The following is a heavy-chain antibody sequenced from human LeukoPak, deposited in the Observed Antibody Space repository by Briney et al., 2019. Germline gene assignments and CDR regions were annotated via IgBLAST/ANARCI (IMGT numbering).Heavy chain of an antibody. CDR3: ASLIYDILTRRVYYFDY. D-gene: IGHD3-9*01. Sequence: SGTLSLTCAVSGVSISSSNWWSWVRQPPGKGLEWIGETYHSGRTNYNPSLKSRVTISVDKSKNQFSLKLSSVTAADTAVYYCASLIYDILTRRVYYFDYWGQGTLVTVSS. V-gene: IGHV4-4*02. CDR1: GVSISSSNW. J-gene: IGHJ4*02. CDR2: TYHSGRT.